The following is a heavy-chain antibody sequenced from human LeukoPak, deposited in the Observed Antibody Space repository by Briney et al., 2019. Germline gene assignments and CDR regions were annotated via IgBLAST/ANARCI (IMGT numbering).Heavy chain of an antibody. Sequence: GGSLRLSCVASGFPFSSYWMTWVRQAPGKGLEWVANIKQDGSKKSYVDSVKGRFTISRDNAKNSLYLQTNSLSAEDTAIYYCTRVGYIDEGIDYWGQGTLVTVSS. CDR2: IKQDGSKK. V-gene: IGHV3-7*04. CDR3: TRVGYIDEGIDY. CDR1: GFPFSSYW. D-gene: IGHD5-24*01. J-gene: IGHJ4*02.